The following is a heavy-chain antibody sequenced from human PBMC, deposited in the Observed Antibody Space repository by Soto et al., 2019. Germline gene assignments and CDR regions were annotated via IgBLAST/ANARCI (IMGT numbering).Heavy chain of an antibody. CDR2: ISKDGGNQ. CDR3: ARAVPHWGGGLDV. J-gene: IGHJ6*02. V-gene: IGHV3-30-3*01. Sequence: QEQLMESGGAVVQPGRSLRVSCVASGFTFSSHAMHWVRQAPGKGLEWVAAISKDGGNQYYTESVKGRLTISRDNSKNTLSLQMNSLRAEDTAVYYCARAVPHWGGGLDVWGQGTTVTVSS. D-gene: IGHD7-27*01. CDR1: GFTFSSHA.